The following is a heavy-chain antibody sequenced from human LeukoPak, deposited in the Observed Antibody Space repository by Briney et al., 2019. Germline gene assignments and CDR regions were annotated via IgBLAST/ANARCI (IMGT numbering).Heavy chain of an antibody. D-gene: IGHD3-22*01. CDR2: ITWDGATS. Sequence: PGRSLRLSCAASGFTFDDYAMHWVRQAPGKGLEWVSLITWDGATSDYADSVKGRFTISRDNSKNSLYLQMDSLKTADTAFYYCSKDRDSTGYFHYFDSWGRGTLVTVSS. CDR1: GFTFDDYA. V-gene: IGHV3-43D*03. CDR3: SKDRDSTGYFHYFDS. J-gene: IGHJ4*02.